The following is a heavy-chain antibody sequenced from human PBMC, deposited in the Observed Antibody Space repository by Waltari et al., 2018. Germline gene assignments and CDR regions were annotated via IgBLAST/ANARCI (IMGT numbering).Heavy chain of an antibody. J-gene: IGHJ6*02. V-gene: IGHV3-23*01. D-gene: IGHD6-6*01. Sequence: EVQLLESGGGLVQPGGSLRLSCAASGFTFTTYAMSWVRQAPGKGLEWVSGITSGGGSTYYSDSVKGRFTISRDNSENTLYLQMNSLRAEDTAVYCANPRKQLVSDYFGMDVWGQGTTVTVSS. CDR2: ITSGGGST. CDR1: GFTFTTYA. CDR3: ANPRKQLVSDYFGMDV.